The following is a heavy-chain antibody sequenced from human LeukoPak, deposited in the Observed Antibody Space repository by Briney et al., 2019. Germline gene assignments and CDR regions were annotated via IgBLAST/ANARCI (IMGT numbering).Heavy chain of an antibody. D-gene: IGHD2-2*01. Sequence: KTSETLSLTCTVSGGSISSYYWSWIRQPPGKGLEWIWYIYYSGSTNYNPSLKSRVTISVGTSKNQFSLKLSSVTAADTAVYYCARASGAPTVVPAVFYFDYWGQGTLVTVSS. J-gene: IGHJ4*02. CDR3: ARASGAPTVVPAVFYFDY. CDR2: IYYSGST. CDR1: GGSISSYY. V-gene: IGHV4-59*08.